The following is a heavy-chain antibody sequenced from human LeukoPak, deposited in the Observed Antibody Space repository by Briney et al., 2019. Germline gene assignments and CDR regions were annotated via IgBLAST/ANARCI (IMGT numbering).Heavy chain of an antibody. CDR1: GGTFSSYA. CDR3: ARVGPAAMPYYYMDV. V-gene: IGHV1-69*13. D-gene: IGHD2-2*01. J-gene: IGHJ6*03. Sequence: SVKVSCKASGGTFSSYAISWVRQAPGQRLEWMGGIIPIFGTANYAQKFQGRVTITADESTSTAYMELSSLRSEDTAVYYCARVGPAAMPYYYMDVWGKGTTVTVSS. CDR2: IIPIFGTA.